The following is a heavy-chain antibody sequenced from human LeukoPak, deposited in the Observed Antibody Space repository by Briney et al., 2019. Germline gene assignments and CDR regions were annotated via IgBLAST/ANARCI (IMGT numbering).Heavy chain of an antibody. J-gene: IGHJ4*02. CDR1: GFKFSSYS. CDR2: ISSSSSYI. CDR3: ASWYSGSYYYYFDY. Sequence: GGSLRLSCAASGFKFSSYSMKWVRQAPGKGLEWVSFISSSSSYIYYADSVKGRFTISRDNAKNSLYLQMNSLRAEDTAVYYCASWYSGSYYYYFDYWGQGTLVTVSS. V-gene: IGHV3-21*01. D-gene: IGHD1-26*01.